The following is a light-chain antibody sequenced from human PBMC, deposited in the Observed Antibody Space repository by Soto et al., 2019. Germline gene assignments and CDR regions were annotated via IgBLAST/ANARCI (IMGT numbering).Light chain of an antibody. CDR2: AAS. V-gene: IGKV1-6*01. J-gene: IGKJ2*01. CDR1: QDLGND. CDR3: QQYDISPRT. Sequence: AIHMTQSPSSLSASVGDRVTLTCRASQDLGNDLGGYQQKPGEAPKLLIYAASSIPSEVPSRFSGSGSGTDFTLTISSLQPEDFATYYCQQYDISPRTFGQGTKLEMK.